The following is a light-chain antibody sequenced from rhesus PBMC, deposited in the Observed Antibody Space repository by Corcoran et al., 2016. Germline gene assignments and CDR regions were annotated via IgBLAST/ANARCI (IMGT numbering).Light chain of an antibody. J-gene: IGKJ1*01. CDR3: RRSKTSPA. V-gene: IGKV7-13*01. CDR1: ERVRGLGINL. CDR2: KAS. Sequence: DIVLTQSPASLAVTPGQRATITCRASERVRGLGINLIHWYQQKPGQTPKPRIYKASNKEPRIAARFSCSGSGTDFTLTINPMATDDAADYFCRRSKTSPAFSQGTKVDIE.